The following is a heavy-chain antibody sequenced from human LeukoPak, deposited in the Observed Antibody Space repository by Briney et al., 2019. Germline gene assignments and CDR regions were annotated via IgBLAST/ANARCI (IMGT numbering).Heavy chain of an antibody. V-gene: IGHV3-30-3*01. CDR3: ARDDGYFDY. D-gene: IGHD5-24*01. CDR1: GFTFSSYA. J-gene: IGHJ4*02. Sequence: GSLRLSCAASGFTFSSYAMHWVRQAPGKGLEWVAVISYDGSNKYYADSVKGRFTISRDNAKNSLYLQMNSLRAEDTAVYYCARDDGYFDYWGQGTLVTVSS. CDR2: ISYDGSNK.